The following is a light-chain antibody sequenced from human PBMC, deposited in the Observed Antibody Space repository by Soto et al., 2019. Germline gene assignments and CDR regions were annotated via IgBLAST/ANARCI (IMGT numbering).Light chain of an antibody. Sequence: DIQMTQSPSSLSASVGDRITITCRASQSIRDYLNWYQHKPGMAPQLLIYGASNLQSGVPSRFSGSGSGTDFTLTITSLQPEDFATYYCQQTFGIFPWTFGQGTKVDIK. V-gene: IGKV1-39*01. CDR3: QQTFGIFPWT. CDR1: QSIRDY. J-gene: IGKJ1*01. CDR2: GAS.